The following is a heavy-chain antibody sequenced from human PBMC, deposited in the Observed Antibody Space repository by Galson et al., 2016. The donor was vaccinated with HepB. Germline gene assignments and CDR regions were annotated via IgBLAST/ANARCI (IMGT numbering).Heavy chain of an antibody. V-gene: IGHV3-64D*06. CDR1: GFTFSDCA. Sequence: SLRLSCAASGFTFSDCAMHWVRQAPGKGLEYVSAITSDGYGTFYADSVKGRFTMFRDNSKNTVYLQMRSLRPEDTALYYCVKDAGVERDRIKFDQWGQGTLVTVSS. J-gene: IGHJ4*02. D-gene: IGHD1-1*01. CDR2: ITSDGYGT. CDR3: VKDAGVERDRIKFDQ.